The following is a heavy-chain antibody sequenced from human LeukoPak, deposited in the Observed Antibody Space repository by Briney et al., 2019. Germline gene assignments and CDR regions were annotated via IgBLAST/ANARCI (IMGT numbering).Heavy chain of an antibody. D-gene: IGHD3-3*01. Sequence: SETLSLTCTVSGGSISSYYWSWIRQPAGKGLEWIGRIYTSGSTHYNPSLKSRVTMSVDTSKNQFSLTLSSVTDADTAVYYCARGPMFFGVAYCDYWGQGTLVTVSS. CDR1: GGSISSYY. J-gene: IGHJ4*02. CDR3: ARGPMFFGVAYCDY. CDR2: IYTSGST. V-gene: IGHV4-4*07.